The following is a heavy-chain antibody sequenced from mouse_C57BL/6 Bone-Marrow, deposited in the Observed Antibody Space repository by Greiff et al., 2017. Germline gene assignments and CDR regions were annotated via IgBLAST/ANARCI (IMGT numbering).Heavy chain of an antibody. CDR3: ARGIYYGNYALYAMDY. V-gene: IGHV1-18*01. D-gene: IGHD2-1*01. CDR1: GYTFTDYN. Sequence: VQLQQSGPELVKPGASVKIPCKASGYTFTDYNMDWVKQSPGQSLEWIGDINPNNGGTIYNQKFKGKATLTVDKSSSTAYMELRSLTSEDTAVYYCARGIYYGNYALYAMDYWGQGTAVTVSA. J-gene: IGHJ4*01. CDR2: INPNNGGT.